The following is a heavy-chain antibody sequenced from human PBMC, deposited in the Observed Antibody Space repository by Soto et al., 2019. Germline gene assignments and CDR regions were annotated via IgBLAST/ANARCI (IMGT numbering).Heavy chain of an antibody. Sequence: QIQLLQSGAEVKKPGASVKVSCKASGYTFTSYGIHWVRQAPGQRLEWTGGITAGNGNTHYSEKFQGRVTITRDTPARRAYRALSTLRSEDTGVYFCARHPSVVSAYYGHFLYCMDVWAQGPRVPVSS. J-gene: IGHJ6*02. V-gene: IGHV1-3*01. CDR1: GYTFTSYG. CDR2: ITAGNGNT. D-gene: IGHD3-22*01. CDR3: ARHPSVVSAYYGHFLYCMDV.